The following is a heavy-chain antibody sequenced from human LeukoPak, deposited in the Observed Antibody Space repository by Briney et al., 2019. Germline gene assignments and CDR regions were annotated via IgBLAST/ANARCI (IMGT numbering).Heavy chain of an antibody. CDR1: GGSVSDYY. CDR2: INHSGST. Sequence: PSETLSLTCTVSGGSVSDYYWSWIRQPPGKGLEWIGEINHSGSTNYNPSLKSRVTISVDTSKNQFSLKLSSVTAADTAVYYCARVGTVTTGNWFDPWGQGTLVTVSS. D-gene: IGHD4-17*01. V-gene: IGHV4-34*01. CDR3: ARVGTVTTGNWFDP. J-gene: IGHJ5*02.